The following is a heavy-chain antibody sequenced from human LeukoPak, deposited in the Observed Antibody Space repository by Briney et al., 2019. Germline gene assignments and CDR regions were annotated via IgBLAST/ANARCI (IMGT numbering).Heavy chain of an antibody. D-gene: IGHD6-13*01. CDR2: IYPGDSDT. CDR1: GYSFTSYW. CDR3: ARRGFVPLVRGIWFDP. J-gene: IGHJ5*02. V-gene: IGHV5-51*01. Sequence: GESLEISCKGSGYSFTSYWIGWVRQMPGKGLEWMGIIYPGDSDTRYSPSFQGQVTISADKSISTAYLQWSSLKASDTVMYYCARRGFVPLVRGIWFDPWGQGTLVTFSS.